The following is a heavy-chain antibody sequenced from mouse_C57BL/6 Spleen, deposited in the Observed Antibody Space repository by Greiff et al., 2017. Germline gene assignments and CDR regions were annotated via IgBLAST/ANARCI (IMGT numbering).Heavy chain of an antibody. J-gene: IGHJ2*01. Sequence: EVQLQQSGAELVRPGASVKLSCTASGFNIKDDYMHWVKQRPEQGLEWIGWIDPENGDTEYASKFQGKATITADTASNTAYLQLSSLTSEDTAVYYCTLITTFDYWGQGTTLTVSS. D-gene: IGHD1-2*01. CDR2: IDPENGDT. V-gene: IGHV14-4*01. CDR3: TLITTFDY. CDR1: GFNIKDDY.